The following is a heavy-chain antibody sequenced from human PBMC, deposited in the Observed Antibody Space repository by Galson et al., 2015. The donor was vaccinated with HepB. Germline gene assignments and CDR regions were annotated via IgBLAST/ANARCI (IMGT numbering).Heavy chain of an antibody. Sequence: SLRLSCAASGFTFSSYAMHWVRQAPGKGLEWVAVISYDGSNKYYADSVKGRFTISRDNSKNTLYLQMNSLRAEDTAVYYCARESGGGGSYYRYWGQGTLVTVSS. CDR3: ARESGGGGSYYRY. CDR2: ISYDGSNK. V-gene: IGHV3-30*04. CDR1: GFTFSSYA. J-gene: IGHJ4*02. D-gene: IGHD1-26*01.